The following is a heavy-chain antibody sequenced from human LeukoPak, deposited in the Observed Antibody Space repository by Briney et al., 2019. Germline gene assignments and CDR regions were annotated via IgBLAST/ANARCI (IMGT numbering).Heavy chain of an antibody. CDR2: ISSSSSYI. CDR3: ARDDSSGYYGLGAFDI. J-gene: IGHJ3*02. CDR1: GFTFSSYS. D-gene: IGHD3-22*01. V-gene: IGHV3-21*01. Sequence: PGGSLRLSCAASGFTFSSYSMNWVRQAPGKGLEWVSSISSSSSYIYYADSVKGRFTISRDNAKNSLYLQMNSLRAEDTAVYYCARDDSSGYYGLGAFDIWGQGTMVTVSS.